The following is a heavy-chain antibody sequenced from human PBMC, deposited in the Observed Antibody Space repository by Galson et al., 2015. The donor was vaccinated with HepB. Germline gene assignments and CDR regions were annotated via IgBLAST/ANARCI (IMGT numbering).Heavy chain of an antibody. V-gene: IGHV3-23*01. D-gene: IGHD6-13*01. J-gene: IGHJ3*02. CDR2: ISGSGGST. CDR1: GFTFSSYA. Sequence: SLRLSCAASGFTFSSYAMSWVRQAPGKGLEWVSAISGSGGSTYYADSVKGRFTISRDNSKNTLYLQMNSLRAEDTAVYYCAKDYFGGQQLAPLGAFDIWGQGTMVTVSS. CDR3: AKDYFGGQQLAPLGAFDI.